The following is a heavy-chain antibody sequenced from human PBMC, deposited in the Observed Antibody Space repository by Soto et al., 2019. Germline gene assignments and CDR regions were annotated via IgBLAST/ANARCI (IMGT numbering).Heavy chain of an antibody. V-gene: IGHV3-13*05. CDR1: GFTFSSYD. CDR2: IGTAGDP. CDR3: AREARGYSSGWFDY. Sequence: QSVGSLRLSCAASGFTFSSYDMHWVRQATGKGLEWVSAIGTAGDPYYPGSVKGRFTISRENAKNSLYLQMNSLRAGDTAVYYCAREARGYSSGWFDYWGQGTLVTVSS. J-gene: IGHJ4*02. D-gene: IGHD6-19*01.